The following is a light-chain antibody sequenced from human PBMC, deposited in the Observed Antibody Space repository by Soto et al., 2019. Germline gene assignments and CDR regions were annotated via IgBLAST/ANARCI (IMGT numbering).Light chain of an antibody. J-gene: IGKJ4*01. CDR1: QDIAIY. CDR3: QQLRIYPST. CDR2: AAS. V-gene: IGKV1-9*01. Sequence: IQLTQSPSSLSASVGDRVTITCRASQDIAIYLAWYQQKPGEAPKLLIYAASTLYGGVPSRFSGSGSGTDFALTITILQAEDFAPYYYQQLRIYPSTFCGGTKVEIK.